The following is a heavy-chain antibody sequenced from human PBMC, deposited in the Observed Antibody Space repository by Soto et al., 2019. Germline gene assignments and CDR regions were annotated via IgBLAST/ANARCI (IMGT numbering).Heavy chain of an antibody. Sequence: ASQTLSLTCTVSGSSLRRYYWRWGRQPPGKGLEWIGYVYYSGSTNYNPSLKSRVTISVDTSKKQSSLKLNSVTAADTAVYYCARIGWVDRSYYFDYWGQGNLVTVS. D-gene: IGHD2-21*01. CDR3: ARIGWVDRSYYFDY. V-gene: IGHV4-59*01. CDR2: VYYSGST. CDR1: GSSLRRYY. J-gene: IGHJ4*02.